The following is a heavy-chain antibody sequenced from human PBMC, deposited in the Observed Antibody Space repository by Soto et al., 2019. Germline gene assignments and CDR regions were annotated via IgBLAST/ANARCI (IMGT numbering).Heavy chain of an antibody. Sequence: GGSLRLSCSASGFTFSIYAMHWVRQAPGKGLEYVSSISTNGGSTDYADSVKGRFTISRDNSKNTVYLQMSSLRVEDTAVYYCVKGEYYYDSSGYYPFDYWGQGNLVTVSS. CDR2: ISTNGGST. D-gene: IGHD3-22*01. CDR1: GFTFSIYA. V-gene: IGHV3-64D*06. J-gene: IGHJ4*02. CDR3: VKGEYYYDSSGYYPFDY.